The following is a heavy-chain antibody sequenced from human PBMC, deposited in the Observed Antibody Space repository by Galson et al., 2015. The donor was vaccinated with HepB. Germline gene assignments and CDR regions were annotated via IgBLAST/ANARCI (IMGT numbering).Heavy chain of an antibody. CDR3: ARATATGRYFAYYYYGMDV. Sequence: SLRLSCAASGFTFSSYAMHWVRQAPGKGLEWVAVISYDGSNKYYADSVKGRFTISRDNSKNTLYLQMNSLRAEDTAVYYCARATATGRYFAYYYYGMDVWGQGTTVTVSS. D-gene: IGHD3-9*01. J-gene: IGHJ6*02. V-gene: IGHV3-30-3*01. CDR1: GFTFSSYA. CDR2: ISYDGSNK.